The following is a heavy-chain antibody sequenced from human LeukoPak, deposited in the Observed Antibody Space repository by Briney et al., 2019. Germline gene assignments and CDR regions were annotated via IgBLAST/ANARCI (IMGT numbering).Heavy chain of an antibody. CDR3: ANGGGWNDKFNY. V-gene: IGHV4-61*01. J-gene: IGHJ4*02. CDR2: NGGT. CDR1: DDSVSSDRYY. D-gene: IGHD1-1*01. Sequence: SSETLSLTCSVSDDSVSSDRYYWSWLRQPPGKGLEWIGFNGGTKYNPSLKSRVTILGDTSKRQFSLTLSSVTAADTAIYYCANGGGWNDKFNYWGQGTLVTVSS.